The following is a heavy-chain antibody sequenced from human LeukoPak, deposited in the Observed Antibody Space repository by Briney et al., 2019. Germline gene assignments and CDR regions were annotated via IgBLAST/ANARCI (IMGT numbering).Heavy chain of an antibody. Sequence: SETLSLTCTVSGGSISSYYWSWLRQPAGKGLEWIGRIYTSGSTNYNPSLKSRVTMSVDTSKNQFSLKLSSVTAADTAVYYCARDQGYYGSGSVFDYWGQGTLVTVSS. CDR2: IYTSGST. CDR3: ARDQGYYGSGSVFDY. D-gene: IGHD3-10*01. J-gene: IGHJ4*02. V-gene: IGHV4-4*07. CDR1: GGSISSYY.